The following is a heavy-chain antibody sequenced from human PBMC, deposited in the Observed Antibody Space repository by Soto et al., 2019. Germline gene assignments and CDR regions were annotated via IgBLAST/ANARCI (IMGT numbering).Heavy chain of an antibody. V-gene: IGHV3-23*01. CDR3: AKNWDTTSSSSSH. CDR2: ISGTGGST. Sequence: EVQLLESGGGLVQPGGSLRLSCAASGFTFSTYGMSWVRQAPGKGLEWVSAISGTGGSTYYADSVKGRFTISRDNSKNTLYLQMNSLRAEDTAVYYCAKNWDTTSSSSSHWGQGTLVTVSS. CDR1: GFTFSTYG. D-gene: IGHD6-6*01. J-gene: IGHJ4*02.